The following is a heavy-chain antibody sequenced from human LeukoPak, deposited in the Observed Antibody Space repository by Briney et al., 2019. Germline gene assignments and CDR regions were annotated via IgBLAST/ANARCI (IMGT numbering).Heavy chain of an antibody. V-gene: IGHV3-53*01. CDR1: GFTVSSNY. Sequence: GGSLRLSCAASGFTVSSNYMSWVRQAPGKGLEWVSVIYSGGSTYYADSVKRRFTISRDNSKNTLYLQMNSLRAEDTAVYYCAREQLGPYYYYMDVWGKGTTVTVSS. CDR2: IYSGGST. J-gene: IGHJ6*03. D-gene: IGHD6-13*01. CDR3: AREQLGPYYYYMDV.